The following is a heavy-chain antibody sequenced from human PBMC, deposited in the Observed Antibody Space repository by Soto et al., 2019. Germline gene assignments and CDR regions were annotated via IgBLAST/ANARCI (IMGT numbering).Heavy chain of an antibody. CDR1: GGSISSYY. Sequence: QVQLQESGPGLVKPSETLSLTCTVSGGSISSYYWSWIRQPPGKGLEWIGYIYYSGSTNYNPSLKSRVIISVDTSKNQFSLKLISVTAADTAVYYCARNYYGSGSYHNDAFDIWGQGTLVTVSS. D-gene: IGHD3-10*01. CDR2: IYYSGST. J-gene: IGHJ3*02. CDR3: ARNYYGSGSYHNDAFDI. V-gene: IGHV4-59*01.